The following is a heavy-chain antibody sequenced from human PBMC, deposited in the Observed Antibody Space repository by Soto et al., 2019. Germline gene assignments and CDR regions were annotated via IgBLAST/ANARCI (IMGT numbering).Heavy chain of an antibody. CDR1: GGSISSSSYY. J-gene: IGHJ3*02. CDR3: ASQQSYYDSNGYPASDAFDI. Sequence: SETLSLTCTVSGGSISSSSYYWGWIRQPPGKGLEWIGTIYYTGSTYYNPSLRSRVTISVDTSKNQFSLKLSSVTAADTAVFYCASQQSYYDSNGYPASDAFDIWGQGTVVTVSS. CDR2: IYYTGST. V-gene: IGHV4-39*01. D-gene: IGHD3-22*01.